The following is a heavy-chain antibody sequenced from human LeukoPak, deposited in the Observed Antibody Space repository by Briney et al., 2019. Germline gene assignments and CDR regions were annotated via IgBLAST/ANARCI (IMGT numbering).Heavy chain of an antibody. CDR1: GFTFSTYV. CDR3: AKENLLPAGGTLGS. Sequence: GGSLRLSCAASGFTFSTYVMVWVRRAPEKGVEGVSSISGSGSNTFYTDSVKGRFTISRDNSKNTLDLQMDSLRAEDTAIYYCAKENLLPAGGTLGSWGQGTLVTVSS. J-gene: IGHJ5*02. CDR2: ISGSGSNT. D-gene: IGHD6-13*01. V-gene: IGHV3-23*01.